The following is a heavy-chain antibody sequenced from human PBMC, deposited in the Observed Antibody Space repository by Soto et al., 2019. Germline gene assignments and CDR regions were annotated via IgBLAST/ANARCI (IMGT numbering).Heavy chain of an antibody. CDR2: IYYSGST. Sequence: SETLSLTCTVSGGSISSGDYYWSWIRQPPGKGLEWIGYIYYSGSTYYNPSLKSRVTISVDTSKNQFSLKLSSVTAADTAVYYCAIYNYDFWSGYLNWFDPWGQGTLVTVYS. CDR3: AIYNYDFWSGYLNWFDP. CDR1: GGSISSGDYY. V-gene: IGHV4-30-4*01. D-gene: IGHD3-3*01. J-gene: IGHJ5*02.